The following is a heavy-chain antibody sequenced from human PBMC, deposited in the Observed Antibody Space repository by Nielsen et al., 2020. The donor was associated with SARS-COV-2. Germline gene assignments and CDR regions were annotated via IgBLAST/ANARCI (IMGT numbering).Heavy chain of an antibody. CDR3: ATGAGTSGYFYVLS. J-gene: IGHJ5*02. V-gene: IGHV3-23*01. Sequence: GESLKISCAASGFSFNVHAMTWVRQAPGKGLEWVSAIRTSGGTTYYADSVKGRFTISRDNSKNTLHLQMDSLRPEDTSMYYCATGAGTSGYFYVLSWGQGSLVTVSS. CDR1: GFSFNVHA. D-gene: IGHD3-22*01. CDR2: IRTSGGTT.